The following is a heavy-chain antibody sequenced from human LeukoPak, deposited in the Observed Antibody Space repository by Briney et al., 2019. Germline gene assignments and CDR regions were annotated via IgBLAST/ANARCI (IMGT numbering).Heavy chain of an antibody. CDR2: ISAYNGNT. CDR1: GGTFSSYA. CDR3: ARESDCTNGVCYPLYDAFDI. J-gene: IGHJ3*02. Sequence: GASVKVSCKASGGTFSSYAISWVRQAPGQGLEWVGWISAYNGNTNYAQKLQGRVTMTTDTSTSTAYMELRSLRSDDTAVYYCARESDCTNGVCYPLYDAFDIWGQGTMVTVSS. V-gene: IGHV1-18*01. D-gene: IGHD2-8*01.